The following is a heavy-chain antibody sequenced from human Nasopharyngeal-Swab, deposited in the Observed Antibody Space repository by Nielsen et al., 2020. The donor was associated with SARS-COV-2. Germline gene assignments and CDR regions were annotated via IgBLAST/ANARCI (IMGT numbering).Heavy chain of an antibody. Sequence: GESLKIPCAASRFTFSDYDMHWVRQAPGKGLEWVSYISGSGATIYYADSVKGRFTISRDNAKNSLYLQMNSLRDDDTAVYFCVREGQQLSVYYYYGMDVWGQGTTVIVSS. V-gene: IGHV3-48*02. CDR2: ISGSGATI. D-gene: IGHD6-13*01. J-gene: IGHJ6*02. CDR3: VREGQQLSVYYYYGMDV. CDR1: RFTFSDYD.